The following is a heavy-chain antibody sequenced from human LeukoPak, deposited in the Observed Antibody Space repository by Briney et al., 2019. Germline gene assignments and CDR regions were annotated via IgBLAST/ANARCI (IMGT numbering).Heavy chain of an antibody. CDR1: GLTFSSYG. CDR3: ARDGRVDYCSSTSCYNTYYYYGMDV. CDR2: IWYDGTNK. D-gene: IGHD2-2*02. V-gene: IGHV3-33*01. J-gene: IGHJ6*02. Sequence: GGSLRLSCAASGLTFSSYGMHWVRQAPGKGLEWVAVIWYDGTNKYYADSVKGRFTISRDNAKNSLYLQTNSLRAEDTAVYYCARDGRVDYCSSTSCYNTYYYYGMDVWGQGTTVTVSS.